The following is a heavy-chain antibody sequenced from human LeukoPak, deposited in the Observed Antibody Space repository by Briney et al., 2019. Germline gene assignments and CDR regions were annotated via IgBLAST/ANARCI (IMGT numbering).Heavy chain of an antibody. D-gene: IGHD3-22*01. J-gene: IGHJ4*02. CDR1: GYTFTGYD. CDR3: ARRGGGATIPNYYDASGYFLDY. Sequence: ASVKVSCKASGYTFTGYDINWVRQATGQGLEWMGWMKPNSGITGYAQKFQGRVTMARNTSISTVYMELRSLRSEDTAVYYCARRGGGATIPNYYDASGYFLDYWGQGTLVTVSS. V-gene: IGHV1-8*01. CDR2: MKPNSGIT.